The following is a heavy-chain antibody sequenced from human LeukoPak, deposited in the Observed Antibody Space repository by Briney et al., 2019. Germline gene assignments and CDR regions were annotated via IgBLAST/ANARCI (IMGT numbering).Heavy chain of an antibody. J-gene: IGHJ4*02. CDR2: INPNSGGT. CDR1: GYTFTGYY. Sequence: ASVKVSCKASGYTFTGYYMHWVRQAPGQGLEWMGWINPNSGGTNYAQKFQGRVTMTRDTSISTAYMELSRLRSDDTAVYYCARDPPDIVVVPAARDAYWGQGTLATVSS. D-gene: IGHD2-2*01. V-gene: IGHV1-2*02. CDR3: ARDPPDIVVVPAARDAY.